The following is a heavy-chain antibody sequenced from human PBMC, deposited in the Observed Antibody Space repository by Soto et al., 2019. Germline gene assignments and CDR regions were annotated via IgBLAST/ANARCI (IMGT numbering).Heavy chain of an antibody. CDR2: ISYDGSNK. Sequence: QVQLVESGGGVVQPGRSLRLSCAASGFTFSSYAMHWVRQAPGKGLEWVAVISYDGSNKYYADSVKGRFTISRDNSKNXLXLXMNSLRAEDTAVYYCARDHVMAPWCGGDCYAPYFDYWGQGTLVTVSS. V-gene: IGHV3-30-3*01. D-gene: IGHD2-21*02. CDR3: ARDHVMAPWCGGDCYAPYFDY. CDR1: GFTFSSYA. J-gene: IGHJ4*02.